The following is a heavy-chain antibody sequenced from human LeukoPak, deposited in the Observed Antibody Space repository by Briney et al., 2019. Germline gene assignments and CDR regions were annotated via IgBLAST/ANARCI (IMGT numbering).Heavy chain of an antibody. D-gene: IGHD6-6*01. CDR2: IYTSGST. CDR3: ARDTRQLVPYMDV. CDR1: GGSISSYY. J-gene: IGHJ6*03. V-gene: IGHV4-4*07. Sequence: SETLSLTCTVSGGSISSYYGSWIRQPAGKGLEWIGRIYTSGSTNYNPSLKSRVTMSVDTSKNQFSLKLSSVTAADTAVYYCARDTRQLVPYMDVWGKGTTVTVSS.